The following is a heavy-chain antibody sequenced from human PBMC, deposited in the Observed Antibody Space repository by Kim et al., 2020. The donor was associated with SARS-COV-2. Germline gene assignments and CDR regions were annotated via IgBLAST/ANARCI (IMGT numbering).Heavy chain of an antibody. J-gene: IGHJ4*02. D-gene: IGHD3-10*01. V-gene: IGHV3-48*02. CDR3: ARGITMVRGALFDY. Sequence: GGSLRLSCVASGFIFSSYSMNWVRQAPGKGLEWVSYISSSSSTIYSADSVKGRFTISRDNAKNSLYLQMNSLRDEDTAVYYCARGITMVRGALFDYWGQGTLVTVSS. CDR1: GFIFSSYS. CDR2: ISSSSSTI.